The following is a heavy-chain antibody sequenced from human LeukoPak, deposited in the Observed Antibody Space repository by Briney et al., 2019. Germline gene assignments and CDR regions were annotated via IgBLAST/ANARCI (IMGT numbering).Heavy chain of an antibody. V-gene: IGHV3-7*01. D-gene: IGHD3-3*01. J-gene: IGHJ4*02. Sequence: GGSLRLSCAASGFTFSSYWMSWVRQAPGKGLEWVANIKQDGSEKYYVDSVKGRFTISRDNAKNSLYLQMNSLRAEDTAVYYCARVLAYDFWSGYHCYFDYWGQGTLVTVSS. CDR2: IKQDGSEK. CDR1: GFTFSSYW. CDR3: ARVLAYDFWSGYHCYFDY.